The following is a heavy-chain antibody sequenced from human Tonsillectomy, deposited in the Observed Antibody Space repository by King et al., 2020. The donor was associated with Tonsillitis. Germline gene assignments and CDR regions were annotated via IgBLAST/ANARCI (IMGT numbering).Heavy chain of an antibody. CDR1: GFSLSTSGVG. CDR2: IYWDDDK. CDR3: ANRREYYGDWNTGYFDY. V-gene: IGHV2-5*02. D-gene: IGHD4-17*01. J-gene: IGHJ4*02. Sequence: ITLKESGPTLVKPTQTLTLTCTFSGFSLSTSGVGVGWIRQPPGKALEWLVFIYWDDDKRYNPSLKSRLTITKDTSKNQVVLTMTNMDPVDTATYFCANRREYYGDWNTGYFDYWGQGTLVTVSS.